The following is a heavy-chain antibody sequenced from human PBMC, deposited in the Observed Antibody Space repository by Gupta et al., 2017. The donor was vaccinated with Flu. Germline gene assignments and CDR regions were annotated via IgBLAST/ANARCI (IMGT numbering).Heavy chain of an antibody. CDR1: GFTFDDYA. Sequence: EVQLVESGGGLVQPGRSLRLSCAASGFTFDDYAMHWVRQAPGKGLEWVSSISWNSGNVGYADSVEGRFTISRDNAKNSLYLQMNSLRAEDTALYYCAKEDNFVFVYWGQGTLVTVSS. J-gene: IGHJ4*02. D-gene: IGHD3-9*01. V-gene: IGHV3-9*01. CDR2: ISWNSGNV. CDR3: AKEDNFVFVY.